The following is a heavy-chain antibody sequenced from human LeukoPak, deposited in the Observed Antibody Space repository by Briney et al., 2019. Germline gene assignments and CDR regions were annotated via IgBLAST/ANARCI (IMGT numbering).Heavy chain of an antibody. J-gene: IGHJ6*02. V-gene: IGHV3-20*04. Sequence: GGSLRLSCAASGFTFDDYGMSWVRQAPGKGLEWVSGINWNGGSTGYADSVKGRFTISRDNAKNSLYLQMNSLRAEDTAVYYCAMTYDFWRYGMDVWGQGTTVTVSS. CDR3: AMTYDFWRYGMDV. CDR2: INWNGGST. D-gene: IGHD3-3*01. CDR1: GFTFDDYG.